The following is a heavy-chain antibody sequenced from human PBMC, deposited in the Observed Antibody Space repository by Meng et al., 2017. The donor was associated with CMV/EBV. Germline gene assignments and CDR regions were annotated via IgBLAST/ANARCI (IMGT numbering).Heavy chain of an antibody. D-gene: IGHD4-23*01. CDR2: IYYSGST. CDR1: GGSISSYY. CDR3: ARDRVVTRYYYYGMDV. V-gene: IGHV4-59*01. J-gene: IGHJ6*02. Sequence: SETLSLTCTVSGGSISSYYWSWIRQPPGKGLEWIGYIYYSGSTNYNPSLKSRVTISVDTSKNQFSLKLSSVTAVDTAVYYCARDRVVTRYYYYGMDVWGQGTTVTVSS.